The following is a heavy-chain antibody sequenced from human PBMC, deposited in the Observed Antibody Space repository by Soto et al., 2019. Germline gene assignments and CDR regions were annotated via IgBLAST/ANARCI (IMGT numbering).Heavy chain of an antibody. CDR1: GYSISSGCF. Sequence: PSETLSLTCAVSGYSISSGCFWGWIRQPPGKGLEWIANMYHDGNTHCNPSLKSRVTMSVDTSKIQFSLKLNSVTAADTAVYYCARESYSGYHSYDYWGQGILVTVSS. J-gene: IGHJ4*02. CDR3: ARESYSGYHSYDY. V-gene: IGHV4-38-2*02. D-gene: IGHD5-12*01. CDR2: MYHDGNT.